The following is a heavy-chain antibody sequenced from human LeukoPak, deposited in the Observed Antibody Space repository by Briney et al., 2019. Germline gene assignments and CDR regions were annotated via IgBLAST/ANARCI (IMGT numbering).Heavy chain of an antibody. Sequence: AVKVSCKASRGTFSSYAISWVRQPPGQGLEWMGGIIPIFGTANDAQTFQGRVTITADESTSTAYMELSSLRSEDTAVYYCARIAYYYDSSGYQNTDYWGQGTLVTVSS. D-gene: IGHD3-22*01. V-gene: IGHV1-69*13. CDR3: ARIAYYYDSSGYQNTDY. CDR2: IIPIFGTA. J-gene: IGHJ4*02. CDR1: RGTFSSYA.